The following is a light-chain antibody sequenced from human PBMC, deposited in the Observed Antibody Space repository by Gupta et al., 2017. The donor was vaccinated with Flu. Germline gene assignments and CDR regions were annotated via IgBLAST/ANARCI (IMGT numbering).Light chain of an antibody. CDR1: QTIKTY. Sequence: SXSXXXGDRVTITCRATQTIKTYLNWYQHKPGKIPRLLIHGTFNLESGVPSRFSGSGSGTEFTLTITSLQPEDFATYYCQQSNIIPRTFGQGTKVDIK. CDR2: GTF. J-gene: IGKJ1*01. V-gene: IGKV1-39*01. CDR3: QQSNIIPRT.